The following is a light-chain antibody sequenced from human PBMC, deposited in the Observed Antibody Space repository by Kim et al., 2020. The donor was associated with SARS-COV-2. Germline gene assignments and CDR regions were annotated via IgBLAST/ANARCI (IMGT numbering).Light chain of an antibody. V-gene: IGLV2-14*03. CDR1: SSDVGGYNY. CDR2: DVS. CDR3: SSYTSSSSWV. J-gene: IGLJ3*02. Sequence: LTQPASVSGSPGQSITISCTGTSSDVGGYNYVSWYQQHPGKAPKLMIYDVSNRPSGVSNRFSGSKSGNTASLTISGLQAEDEADYYCSSYTSSSSWVFGGGTKLTVL.